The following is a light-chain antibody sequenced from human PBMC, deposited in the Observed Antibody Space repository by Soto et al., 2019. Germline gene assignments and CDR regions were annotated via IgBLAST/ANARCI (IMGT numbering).Light chain of an antibody. Sequence: DIQLTQSPSFLSASVGDRVTITCRASQGISSYLAWYQQKPGKAPKLLIYAASTLESGVPSRFSGSGSGTEFTLTISSRQPEDFATYCCPQLNDYPWTFGQGTKVEIK. CDR3: PQLNDYPWT. J-gene: IGKJ1*01. CDR2: AAS. V-gene: IGKV1-9*01. CDR1: QGISSY.